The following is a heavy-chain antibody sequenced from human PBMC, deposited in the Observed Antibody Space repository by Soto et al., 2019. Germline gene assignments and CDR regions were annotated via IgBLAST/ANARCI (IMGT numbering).Heavy chain of an antibody. J-gene: IGHJ4*02. CDR1: GFTFSGNW. CDR3: AGGIWNDNAY. CDR2: INPDGSNT. Sequence: EVQVVESGGGLVQPGGSLRLSCAASGFTFSGNWMHWVRQAPGKGLLWASRINPDGSNTDYADSVKGRFTISRDNAKNTLYLQMNSLRAEDTAVYYCAGGIWNDNAYWGQGTLVTVSS. V-gene: IGHV3-74*01. D-gene: IGHD1-1*01.